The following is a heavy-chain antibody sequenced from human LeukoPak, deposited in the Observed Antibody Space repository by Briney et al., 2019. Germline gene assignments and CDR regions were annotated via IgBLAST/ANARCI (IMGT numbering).Heavy chain of an antibody. CDR2: IYHSGST. CDR3: ARVRYYGSGSYYYYYYYMDV. CDR1: GYSISSGYY. D-gene: IGHD3-10*01. Sequence: SETLSLTCTVSGYSISSGYYWGWIRQPPGKGLEWIGSIYHSGSTYYNPSLKSRVTISVDTSKNQFSLKLSSVTAADTAVYYCARVRYYGSGSYYYYYYYMDVWGKGTTVTISS. V-gene: IGHV4-38-2*02. J-gene: IGHJ6*03.